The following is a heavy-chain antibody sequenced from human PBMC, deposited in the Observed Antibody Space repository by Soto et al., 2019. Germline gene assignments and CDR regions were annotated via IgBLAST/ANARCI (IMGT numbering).Heavy chain of an antibody. D-gene: IGHD2-15*01. CDR3: ARHVGAERGPVPLDAFDI. CDR1: GYSFTSYW. J-gene: IGHJ3*02. CDR2: IYPGDSDT. Sequence: PGESLKISCKGSGYSFTSYWIGWVRQMPGEGLEWMGIIYPGDSDTRYSPSFQGQVTISADKSISTAYLQWSSLKASDTAMYYCARHVGAERGPVPLDAFDIWGQGTMVTVSS. V-gene: IGHV5-51*01.